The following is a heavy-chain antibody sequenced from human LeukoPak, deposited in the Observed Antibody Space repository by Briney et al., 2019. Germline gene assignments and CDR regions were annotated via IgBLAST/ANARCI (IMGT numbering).Heavy chain of an antibody. Sequence: PSETLSLTCAVYGGSFSGYYLSWIRQPRGKGLEWIGEINHSGSTNYNPSLKSRVTISVDTSKNQFSLKLSSVTAADTAVYYCAREESSGWYWYFDLWGRGTLVTVSS. CDR2: INHSGST. CDR3: AREESSGWYWYFDL. J-gene: IGHJ2*01. D-gene: IGHD6-19*01. V-gene: IGHV4-34*01. CDR1: GGSFSGYY.